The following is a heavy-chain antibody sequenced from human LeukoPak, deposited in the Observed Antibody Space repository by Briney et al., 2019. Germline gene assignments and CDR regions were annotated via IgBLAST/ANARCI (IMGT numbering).Heavy chain of an antibody. CDR1: GYPFTDYY. V-gene: IGHV1-2*02. CDR2: INPNSSAS. Sequence: ASVKVSCKTSGYPFTDYYLHWVRQAPGPGLELMGLINPNSSASNYANNFQGRVTMTRDTSISTAFMELCRLTSGDTATYFCVRSVPLRSIKSRIDHWGQGTLVTVSS. J-gene: IGHJ4*02. CDR3: VRSVPLRSIKSRIDH.